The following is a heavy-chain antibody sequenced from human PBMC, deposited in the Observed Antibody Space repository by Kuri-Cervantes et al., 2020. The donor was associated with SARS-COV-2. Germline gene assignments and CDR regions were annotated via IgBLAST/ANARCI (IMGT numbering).Heavy chain of an antibody. CDR1: GFTFSSYA. Sequence: SCAASGFTFSSYAMHWVRQAPGKGLEWVAVISYDGSNKYYADSVKGRFTISRDNSKNTLYLQMNSLRAEDTAVYYCAKDPRDYYDSSGYYQYYDYWGQGTLVTVSS. CDR2: ISYDGSNK. V-gene: IGHV3-30-3*01. CDR3: AKDPRDYYDSSGYYQYYDY. D-gene: IGHD3-22*01. J-gene: IGHJ4*02.